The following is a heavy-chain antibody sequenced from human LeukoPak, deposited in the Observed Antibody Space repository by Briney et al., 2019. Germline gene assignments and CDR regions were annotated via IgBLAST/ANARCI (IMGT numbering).Heavy chain of an antibody. Sequence: GGSLRLSCAASGFTFSSYAMHWVRQAPGKGLEWVAVISYDGSNKYYADSVKGRFTISRDNSKNTLYLQMNSLRAEDTAVYYCAKGAPSGWYGYWGQGTLVTVSS. CDR2: ISYDGSNK. CDR3: AKGAPSGWYGY. V-gene: IGHV3-30*04. J-gene: IGHJ4*02. D-gene: IGHD6-19*01. CDR1: GFTFSSYA.